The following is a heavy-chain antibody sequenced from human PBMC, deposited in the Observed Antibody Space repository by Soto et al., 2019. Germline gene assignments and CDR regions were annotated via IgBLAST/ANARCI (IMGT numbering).Heavy chain of an antibody. Sequence: QLQLQESGPGLVKPSETLSLTCTVSGASVTSSTYYWGWIRQPPGKGLEWIGSIYYGGSTYYNPYSMRRGNIAVDTSKNQVSLMLTSVTAAYRAVYYCANADGDYKSYYGMDVWGQGTTVTVSS. D-gene: IGHD4-17*01. V-gene: IGHV4-39*01. CDR3: ANADGDYKSYYGMDV. J-gene: IGHJ6*02. CDR2: IYYGGST. CDR1: GASVTSSTYY.